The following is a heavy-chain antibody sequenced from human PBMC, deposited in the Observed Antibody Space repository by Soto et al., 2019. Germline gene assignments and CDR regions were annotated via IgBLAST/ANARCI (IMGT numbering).Heavy chain of an antibody. V-gene: IGHV4-31*03. D-gene: IGHD4-17*01. Sequence: QVQLQESGPGLVKPSQTLSLTCTVSGGSISSGGYYWSWIRQHPGKGLEWIGYIYYSGSTYYNPSLNGRVTISVDTSTKQFSLKLRSVTAADTAVYYCARSLGDYGDLLSSDVWGQGTTVTVSS. CDR1: GGSISSGGYY. J-gene: IGHJ6*02. CDR2: IYYSGST. CDR3: ARSLGDYGDLLSSDV.